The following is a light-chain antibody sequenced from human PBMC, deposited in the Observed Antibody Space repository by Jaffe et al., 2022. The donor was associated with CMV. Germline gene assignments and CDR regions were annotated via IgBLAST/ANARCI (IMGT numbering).Light chain of an antibody. CDR1: QDIRKY. Sequence: DIQMTQSPSSLSASVGDRVTITCQASQDIRKYLNWYQQKPGKAPKLLIYDASNLETGVPSRFSGSGSGTDFSLTISSLQPEDYATYFCQHYDSLPLTFGGGTNVEIK. CDR3: QHYDSLPLT. CDR2: DAS. J-gene: IGKJ4*01. V-gene: IGKV1-33*01.